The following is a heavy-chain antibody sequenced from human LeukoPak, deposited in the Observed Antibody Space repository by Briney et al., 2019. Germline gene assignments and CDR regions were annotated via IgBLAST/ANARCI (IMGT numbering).Heavy chain of an antibody. J-gene: IGHJ6*03. CDR3: VLLWFGELYYMDV. Sequence: ASVKVSCKASGYTFTGYYMHWVRQAPGQGLEWMGWINPNSGGTNYAQKFQGRVTMTRDTSISTAYMELSRLRSDDTAVYYCVLLWFGELYYMDVWGKGTTVTVPS. CDR2: INPNSGGT. D-gene: IGHD3-10*01. CDR1: GYTFTGYY. V-gene: IGHV1-2*02.